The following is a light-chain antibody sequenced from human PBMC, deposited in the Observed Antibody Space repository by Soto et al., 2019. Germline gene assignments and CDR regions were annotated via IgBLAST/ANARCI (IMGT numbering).Light chain of an antibody. Sequence: ILLTQSPGTLSLSPGESATLSCRASQRLSNSIIAWYQQKPGQAPRLLIYDASTRATGIPARFSGSGSGTDFTLTISSLEPEDFAVYYCQQRSNCPWTFGQGTKVDIK. V-gene: IGKV3-11*01. CDR2: DAS. CDR3: QQRSNCPWT. J-gene: IGKJ1*01. CDR1: QRLSNSI.